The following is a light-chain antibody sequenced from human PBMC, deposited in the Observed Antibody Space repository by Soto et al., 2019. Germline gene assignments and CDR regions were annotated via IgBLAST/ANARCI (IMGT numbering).Light chain of an antibody. Sequence: DIVMTQSPDSLAVSLGERATINCKSSQSVLYSSNNKNYLAWYQQKPGQPPKVVIYWASTRESGVPDRFSGSGSGTDFTLTISSLRAEDVAVYYCQQYYSTPRTFGQGTKVEIK. CDR3: QQYYSTPRT. CDR2: WAS. J-gene: IGKJ1*01. CDR1: QSVLYSSNNKNY. V-gene: IGKV4-1*01.